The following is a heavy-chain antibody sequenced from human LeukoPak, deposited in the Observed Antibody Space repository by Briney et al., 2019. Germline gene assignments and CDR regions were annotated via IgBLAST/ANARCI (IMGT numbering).Heavy chain of an antibody. CDR3: ASYIAVAGPDAFDI. Sequence: PSETLSLTCTVSGYSISSGYYWGWIRQPPGKGLEWIGSIYHSGSTYYNPSLKSRVTISVDKSKNQFSLKLSSVTAADTAVYYCASYIAVAGPDAFDIWGQGTMVTVSS. J-gene: IGHJ3*02. D-gene: IGHD6-19*01. CDR2: IYHSGST. V-gene: IGHV4-38-2*02. CDR1: GYSISSGYY.